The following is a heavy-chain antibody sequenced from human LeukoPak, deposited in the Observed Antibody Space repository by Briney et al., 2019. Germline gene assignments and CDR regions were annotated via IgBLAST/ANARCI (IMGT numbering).Heavy chain of an antibody. V-gene: IGHV4-34*01. D-gene: IGHD5-24*01. CDR1: GGSFSGYY. CDR3: ARDGARDGYLWFDP. Sequence: SETLSLTCAVYGGSFSGYYWSWIRQPPGKGLEWIGEINHSGSTNYNPSLKSRVTISVDTSKNQFSLKLSSVTAADTAVYYCARDGARDGYLWFDPWGQGTLVTVSS. CDR2: INHSGST. J-gene: IGHJ5*02.